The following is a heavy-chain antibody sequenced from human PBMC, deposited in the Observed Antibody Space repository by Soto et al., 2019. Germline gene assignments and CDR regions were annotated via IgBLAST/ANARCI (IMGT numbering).Heavy chain of an antibody. CDR3: ARERVRGLWELIGYFDY. Sequence: QVQLVESGGGVVQPGRSLRLSCAASGFTFSSYGMHWVRQAPGKGLEWVAVIWYDGSNKYYADSVKGRFTIARDNSKNTLYLQMNSMRAEDTAVYYCARERVRGLWELIGYFDYWGQGTLVTVSS. CDR1: GFTFSSYG. V-gene: IGHV3-33*01. CDR2: IWYDGSNK. J-gene: IGHJ4*02. D-gene: IGHD1-26*01.